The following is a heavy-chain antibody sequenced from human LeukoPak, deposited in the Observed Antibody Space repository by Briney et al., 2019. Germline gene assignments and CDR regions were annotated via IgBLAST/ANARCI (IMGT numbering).Heavy chain of an antibody. CDR3: ARLPAIVMVFDVYFDY. Sequence: GASLKISCKGSGYSFTSYWIGWVRQMPGKRLEWVWIIYPGGSDTCYSPSFHGEVTISADKSISTAYLQWSSLKASDTAMYYCARLPAIVMVFDVYFDYWGQGTLVTVSS. D-gene: IGHD3-22*01. CDR1: GYSFTSYW. V-gene: IGHV5-51*01. J-gene: IGHJ4*02. CDR2: IYPGGSDT.